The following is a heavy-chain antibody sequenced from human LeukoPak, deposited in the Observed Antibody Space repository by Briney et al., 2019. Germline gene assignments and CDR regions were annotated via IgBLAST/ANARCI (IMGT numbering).Heavy chain of an antibody. CDR1: GGSISSHY. V-gene: IGHV4-59*11. CDR3: ARSAAAAVDFDY. J-gene: IGHJ4*02. Sequence: NSSETLSLTCTVSGGSISSHYWSWIRQPPGKGLEWIGYIYYSGSTNYNPSLKSRVTVSVDTSKNQFSLKLSSVTAADTAVYYCARSAAAAVDFDYWGQGTLVTVSS. CDR2: IYYSGST. D-gene: IGHD6-13*01.